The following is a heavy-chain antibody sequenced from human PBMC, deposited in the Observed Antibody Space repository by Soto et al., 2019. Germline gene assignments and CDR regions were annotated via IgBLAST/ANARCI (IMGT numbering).Heavy chain of an antibody. CDR1: GFTFTAYP. J-gene: IGHJ4*02. V-gene: IGHV3-30-3*01. CDR3: VRETSPLGTFAF. Sequence: QVQLVESGGGVVQPGRSLRLSCEASGFTFTAYPIHWVRQGPGQGLEWVAVISYDETTKYYADSVKGRFTISRDNSQNRLFLQMNSLTPEDTAVDYCVRETSPLGTFAFWGQGTLVTASS. D-gene: IGHD7-27*01. CDR2: ISYDETTK.